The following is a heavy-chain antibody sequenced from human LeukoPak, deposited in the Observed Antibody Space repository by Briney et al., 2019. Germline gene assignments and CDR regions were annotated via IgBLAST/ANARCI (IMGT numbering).Heavy chain of an antibody. Sequence: GGSLRLSCAASGITFSSYWMHWVRQAPGKGLVWVSRITSDGSNTNYADSVKGRFTIYRDNAKNTLYLHMNSLRAEDTAVYYCARGGRIQLERRGYFDYWGQGTLVTVSS. CDR3: ARGGRIQLERRGYFDY. CDR2: ITSDGSNT. CDR1: GITFSSYW. J-gene: IGHJ4*02. D-gene: IGHD1-1*01. V-gene: IGHV3-74*01.